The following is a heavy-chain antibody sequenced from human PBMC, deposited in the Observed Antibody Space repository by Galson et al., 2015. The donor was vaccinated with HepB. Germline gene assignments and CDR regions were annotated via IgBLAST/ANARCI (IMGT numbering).Heavy chain of an antibody. V-gene: IGHV4-34*01. Sequence: ETLSLTCAVNGGSFSDYYWTWIRQAPGMRPEWIGEVNHSGNTNYTPSLKSRVTISVDTSKNQFSLKLTSVTVADTAVHYCARGDFWSGSPWDFWGQGTLVTVSS. CDR3: ARGDFWSGSPWDF. D-gene: IGHD3-3*01. J-gene: IGHJ4*02. CDR1: GGSFSDYY. CDR2: VNHSGNT.